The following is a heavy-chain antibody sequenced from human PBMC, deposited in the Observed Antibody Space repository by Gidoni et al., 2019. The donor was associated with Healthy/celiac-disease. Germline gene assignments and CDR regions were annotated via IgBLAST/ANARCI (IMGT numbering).Heavy chain of an antibody. V-gene: IGHV4-39*07. CDR1: GGSISSSSYY. D-gene: IGHD5-12*01. CDR2: IYYSGST. CDR3: ARDQVATRRNGMDV. J-gene: IGHJ6*02. Sequence: QLQLQESGPGLVKPSETLSLTCTVSGGSISSSSYYWGWIRQPPGKGLEWMGSIYYSGSTYYNPSLKSRVTISVDTSKNQFSLKLSSVTAADTAVYYCARDQVATRRNGMDVWGQGTTVTVSS.